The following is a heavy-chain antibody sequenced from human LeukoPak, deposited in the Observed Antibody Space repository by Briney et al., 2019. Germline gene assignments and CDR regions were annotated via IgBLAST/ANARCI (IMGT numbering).Heavy chain of an antibody. Sequence: GGSLRLSCAASGFTLDDYAMHWVRQAPGKGLEWVSGISWNSGSIGYADSVKGRFTISRDNAKNSLYLQMNSLRAEDTALYYCAKDSRDTAMAPVYWGQGTLVTVSS. J-gene: IGHJ4*02. D-gene: IGHD5-18*01. CDR3: AKDSRDTAMAPVY. CDR2: ISWNSGSI. V-gene: IGHV3-9*01. CDR1: GFTLDDYA.